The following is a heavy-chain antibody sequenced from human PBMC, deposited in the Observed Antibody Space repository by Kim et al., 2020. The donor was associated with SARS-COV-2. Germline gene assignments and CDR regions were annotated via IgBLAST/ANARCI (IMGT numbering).Heavy chain of an antibody. D-gene: IGHD6-6*01. J-gene: IGHJ5*02. Sequence: DGETIYAQKFQGRVTITEDTSTDTAYMELSSLRSEDTAVYYCATKYSSSAWGQGTLVTVSS. V-gene: IGHV1-24*01. CDR3: ATKYSSSA. CDR2: DGET.